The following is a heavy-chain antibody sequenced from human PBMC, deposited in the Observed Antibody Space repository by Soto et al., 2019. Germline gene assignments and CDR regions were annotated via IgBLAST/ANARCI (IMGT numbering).Heavy chain of an antibody. D-gene: IGHD5-18*01. J-gene: IGHJ6*02. CDR1: GGTFSSYA. CDR3: ARVQVDTAMGRYYYYYYGMDV. Sequence: ASVKVSCKASGGTFSSYAISWVRQAPGQGLEWMGGIIPIFGTANYAQKFQGRVTITADESTSTAYMELSSLGSEDTAVYYCARVQVDTAMGRYYYYYYGMDVWGQGTTVTVSS. CDR2: IIPIFGTA. V-gene: IGHV1-69*13.